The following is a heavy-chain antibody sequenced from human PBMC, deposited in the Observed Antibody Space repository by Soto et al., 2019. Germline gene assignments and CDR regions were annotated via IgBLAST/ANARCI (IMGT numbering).Heavy chain of an antibody. V-gene: IGHV4-34*01. CDR3: ARVSGIYYYGMDV. J-gene: IGHJ6*02. Sequence: SETLSLTCAIFGGSFSGYYWSWIRQPPGKGLEWIGEINHSGSTNYNPSLKSRVTIAVDTSKNQFSLKLSSVTAADTAVYYCARVSGIYYYGMDVWGQGTTVTVSS. CDR2: INHSGST. D-gene: IGHD3-10*01. CDR1: GGSFSGYY.